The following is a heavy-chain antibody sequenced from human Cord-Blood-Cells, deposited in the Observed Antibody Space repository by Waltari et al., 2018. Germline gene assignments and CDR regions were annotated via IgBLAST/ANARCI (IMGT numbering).Heavy chain of an antibody. D-gene: IGHD3-3*01. V-gene: IGHV4-38-2*01. Sequence: QVQLQESAPGLVQPPETLSRPCAVSGYFISSGYYVVWARSPPVKGLEWIGSIYHSGSTYYNPSLKSRVTISVDTSKNQFSLKLSSVTAADTAVYYCARFTGAWSGYYYYYYYGMDVWGQGTTVTVSS. CDR3: ARFTGAWSGYYYYYYYGMDV. J-gene: IGHJ6*02. CDR2: IYHSGST. CDR1: GYFISSGYY.